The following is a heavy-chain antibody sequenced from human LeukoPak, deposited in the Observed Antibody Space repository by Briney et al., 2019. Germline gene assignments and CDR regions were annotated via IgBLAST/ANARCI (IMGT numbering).Heavy chain of an antibody. J-gene: IGHJ5*02. Sequence: KPSETLSLTCAVYGGSFSGYYWSWIRQPPGKGLGWIGEINHSGSTNYNPSLKSRVTISVDTSKNQFSLKLSSVTAADTAVYYCARVNTIFGVVTIWFDPWGQGTLVTVSS. CDR3: ARVNTIFGVVTIWFDP. D-gene: IGHD3-3*01. CDR1: GGSFSGYY. CDR2: INHSGST. V-gene: IGHV4-34*01.